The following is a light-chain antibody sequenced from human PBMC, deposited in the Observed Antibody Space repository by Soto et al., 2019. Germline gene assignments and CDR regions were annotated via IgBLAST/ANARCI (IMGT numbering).Light chain of an antibody. J-gene: IGKJ5*01. V-gene: IGKV3-11*01. CDR3: QQRRSWPPTIT. CDR1: QSVSTY. Sequence: ESVLAQAPAPRSLSPGERATLSCMASQSVSTYLAWYQQRTGKAPRLLLYDASYRATDIPPRFSGSGSGTDFTPTISRLEPEDFAVDYCQQRRSWPPTITLGEGTRLEI. CDR2: DAS.